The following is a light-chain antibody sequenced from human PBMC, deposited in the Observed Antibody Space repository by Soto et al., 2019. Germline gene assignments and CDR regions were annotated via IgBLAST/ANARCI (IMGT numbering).Light chain of an antibody. Sequence: EIELTQSPGTLSSSPGERATLSCRASQSVSNSYVAWYQQQPGHAPRLLIYGASSRATGIPDRFSGSGSGTDFTLTISRLEPEDFAVYYCQKYGSSPRTFGQGTKVEIK. J-gene: IGKJ1*01. CDR2: GAS. V-gene: IGKV3-20*01. CDR1: QSVSNSY. CDR3: QKYGSSPRT.